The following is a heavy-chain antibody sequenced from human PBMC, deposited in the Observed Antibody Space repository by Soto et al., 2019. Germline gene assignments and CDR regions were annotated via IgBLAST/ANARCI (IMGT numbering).Heavy chain of an antibody. CDR1: GGSINSGGYY. CDR2: INHSGST. J-gene: IGHJ4*02. CDR3: ARDKITGLFDY. V-gene: IGHV4-39*07. Sequence: SETLSLTCTVSGGSINSGGYYWSWIRQPPGTGLEWIGEINHSGSTNYNPSLKSRVTISVDTSKNQFSLKLTSVTAADTAVYYCARDKITGLFDYWGQGTLVNVSS. D-gene: IGHD2-8*02.